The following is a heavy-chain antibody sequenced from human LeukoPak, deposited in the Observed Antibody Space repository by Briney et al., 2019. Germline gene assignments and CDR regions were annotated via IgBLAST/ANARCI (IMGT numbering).Heavy chain of an antibody. Sequence: VKVXCKGSGGTFSSYAISWVRQAPGQGREWMGRIIPILAIANYAQKFHGTVTITADKSTSTAYMELSSLRSEDTAVYYCARDGGYSYGAYYFDYWGQGTLVTVSS. V-gene: IGHV1-69*04. D-gene: IGHD5-18*01. CDR2: IIPILAIA. J-gene: IGHJ4*02. CDR3: ARDGGYSYGAYYFDY. CDR1: GGTFSSYA.